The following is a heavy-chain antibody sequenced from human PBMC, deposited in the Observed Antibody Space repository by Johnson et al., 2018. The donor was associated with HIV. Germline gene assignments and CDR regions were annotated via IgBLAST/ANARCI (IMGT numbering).Heavy chain of an antibody. CDR2: IYSGGST. CDR3: ARDQTYSFDS. V-gene: IGHV3-NL1*01. J-gene: IGHJ3*02. D-gene: IGHD3-10*01. Sequence: QVQLVESGGGVVQSGRSLRLSCAASGFTLSNYGMHWVRQAPGKGLEWVSLIYSGGSTYYADSVKGRFTISRDNSKNTLYLQMDRLRAEDTAQYYCARDQTYSFDSWGQGTMVTVSS. CDR1: GFTLSNYG.